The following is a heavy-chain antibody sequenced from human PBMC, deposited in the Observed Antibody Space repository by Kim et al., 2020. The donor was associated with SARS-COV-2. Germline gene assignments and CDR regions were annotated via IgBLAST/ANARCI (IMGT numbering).Heavy chain of an antibody. Sequence: GDSVNYADSVKGRFTISRDNAKTSLYLQMNSLRADDTAVYYCARIYDGGDYWGQGTLVTVSS. CDR2: GDSV. CDR3: ARIYDGGDY. J-gene: IGHJ4*02. V-gene: IGHV3-11*01. D-gene: IGHD5-12*01.